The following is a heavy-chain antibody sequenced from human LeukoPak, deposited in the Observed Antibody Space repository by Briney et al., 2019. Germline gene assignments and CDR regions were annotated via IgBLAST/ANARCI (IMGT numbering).Heavy chain of an antibody. CDR1: GYSISSGYY. D-gene: IGHD3-10*01. CDR3: ARIGNYDSGSSIGMDV. J-gene: IGHJ6*02. Sequence: SETLSLTCTVSGYSISSGYYWGWIRQPPGKGLEWIGSNYHSGSTSCNPSLKSRVTISVDTSKNQFSLKLSSVTAADTAVYYCARIGNYDSGSSIGMDVWGQGTTVTVSS. V-gene: IGHV4-38-2*02. CDR2: NYHSGST.